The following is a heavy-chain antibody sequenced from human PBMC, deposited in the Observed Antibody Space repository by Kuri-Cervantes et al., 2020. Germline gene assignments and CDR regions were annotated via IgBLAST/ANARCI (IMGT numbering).Heavy chain of an antibody. CDR2: ISGSGGST. Sequence: GESLKISCAASGFTFSSYAMSWVRQAPGKGLEWVSAISGSGGSTYYADSVKGRFTISRDNSKNTLYLQMNSLRAEDTAVYYCAKDLENCSSTSCYVNAFDIWGQGTMVTVSS. CDR1: GFTFSSYA. CDR3: AKDLENCSSTSCYVNAFDI. J-gene: IGHJ3*02. V-gene: IGHV3-23*01. D-gene: IGHD2-2*01.